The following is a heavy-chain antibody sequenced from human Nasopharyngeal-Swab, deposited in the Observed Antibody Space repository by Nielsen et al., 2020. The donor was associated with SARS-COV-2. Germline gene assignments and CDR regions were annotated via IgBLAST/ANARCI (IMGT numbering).Heavy chain of an antibody. V-gene: IGHV1-46*01. CDR2: INPSIYST. CDR1: GYKFTSYY. Sequence: ASVKVSCKASGYKFTSYYIHWVRQAPGRGLEWMGVINPSIYSTTYAQKFQGRVSMTRDTSTSTVYMEVSSLTSEDTAMYFCARDFYGSGTYYFDYWGQGTLVTVSS. J-gene: IGHJ4*02. D-gene: IGHD3-10*01. CDR3: ARDFYGSGTYYFDY.